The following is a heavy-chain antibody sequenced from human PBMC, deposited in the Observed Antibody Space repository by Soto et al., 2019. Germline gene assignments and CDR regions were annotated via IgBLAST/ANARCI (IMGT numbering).Heavy chain of an antibody. CDR1: GYTFTSYA. CDR3: AREDRDRESALVPAAIDVIDV. J-gene: IGHJ6*02. CDR2: INAGNGNT. V-gene: IGHV1-3*01. D-gene: IGHD2-2*01. Sequence: ASVKVSCKASGYTFTSYAMHWVRQAPGQRLEWMGWINAGNGNTKYSQKFQGRVTITRDTSASTAYMELSSLRSEDTAVYYCAREDRDRESALVPAAIDVIDVWGQGTTITVS.